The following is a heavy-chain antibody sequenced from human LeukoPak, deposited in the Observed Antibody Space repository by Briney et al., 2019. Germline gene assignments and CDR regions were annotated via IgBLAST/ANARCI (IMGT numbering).Heavy chain of an antibody. CDR3: ARHRSGYSYGSGYYYYYMDV. V-gene: IGHV5-51*01. J-gene: IGHJ6*03. Sequence: ESLKISCKGSGYSFTSYWIGWVRQMPGKGLEWMGIIYPGDSDTRYSPSFQGQVTISADKSISTAYLQWSSLKASDTAMYYCARHRSGYSYGSGYYYYYMDVWGKGTTVTVSS. CDR2: IYPGDSDT. CDR1: GYSFTSYW. D-gene: IGHD5-18*01.